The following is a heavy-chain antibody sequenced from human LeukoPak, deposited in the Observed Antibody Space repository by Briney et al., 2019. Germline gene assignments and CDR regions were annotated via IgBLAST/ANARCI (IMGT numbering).Heavy chain of an antibody. CDR3: ARGAQPQWQVDF. Sequence: ASVKVSCKAAGYTFTSYGVTWVRQAPGQGLEWMGWISAYNGYTNYEQKFQGRVTMTTDTSTTTAYMELRSLRSDDTAIYYSARGAQPQWQVDFWGQGTLVTVSS. V-gene: IGHV1-18*01. J-gene: IGHJ4*02. CDR1: GYTFTSYG. CDR2: ISAYNGYT. D-gene: IGHD2-8*01.